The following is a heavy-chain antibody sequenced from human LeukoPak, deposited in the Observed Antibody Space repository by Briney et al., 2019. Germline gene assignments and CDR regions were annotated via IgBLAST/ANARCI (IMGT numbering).Heavy chain of an antibody. J-gene: IGHJ4*02. D-gene: IGHD5-24*01. V-gene: IGHV1-3*01. CDR2: ISAGNGNT. Sequence: ASVKVSCKASGYTFASYAIHWVRQAPGQRLEWMGWISAGNGNTKYSQNFQGRVTFISNTSATTAFMELSSLRSEDAAVYYCARGRGYNHGPNDYWGQGTLVTVSS. CDR3: ARGRGYNHGPNDY. CDR1: GYTFASYA.